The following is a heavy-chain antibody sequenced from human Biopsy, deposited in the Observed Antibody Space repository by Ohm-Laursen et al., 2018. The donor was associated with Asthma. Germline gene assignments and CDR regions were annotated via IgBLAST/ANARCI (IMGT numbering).Heavy chain of an antibody. V-gene: IGHV1-24*01. J-gene: IGHJ4*01. CDR3: ASDFPKDYVRYNFQF. CDR2: HVLEEGGT. CDR1: GYSLIDLS. Sequence: ASVKVSCKLSGYSLIDLSMHWVRQAPGQGLEWMGGHVLEEGGTVHARRFQGRVTMTEDTSTDTDYMELSSLSSDDTAVYYCASDFPKDYVRYNFQFWGQGTLVTVSS. D-gene: IGHD4-17*01.